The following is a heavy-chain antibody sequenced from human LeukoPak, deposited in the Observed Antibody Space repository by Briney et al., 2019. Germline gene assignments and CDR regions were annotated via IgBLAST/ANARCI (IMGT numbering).Heavy chain of an antibody. CDR3: ARGRGSYNGVDY. D-gene: IGHD1-26*01. CDR1: GYTFTGYY. Sequence: ASVKVSCKASGYTFTGYYMHWVRQAPGQGLEWMGIINPSGGSTSYAQKFQGRVTMTRDMSTSTVYMELSSLRSEDTAVYYCARGRGSYNGVDYWGQGTLVTVSS. V-gene: IGHV1-46*01. J-gene: IGHJ4*02. CDR2: INPSGGST.